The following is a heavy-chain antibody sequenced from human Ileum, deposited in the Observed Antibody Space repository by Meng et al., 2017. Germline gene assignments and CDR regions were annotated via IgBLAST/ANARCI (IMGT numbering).Heavy chain of an antibody. V-gene: IGHV4-34*08. D-gene: IGHD1-26*01. J-gene: IGHJ5*01. CDR2: INHNETT. CDR3: AMWVSPLNIDT. CDR1: GVTFSGYY. Sequence: QVQLQQWGAGLLKPSETLSLTCAVYGVTFSGYYCSWIRQPPGKGLEWIGKINHNETTKYNPSLQSRVTMSADTSKKQFSLKLTSLTAANTAVYYCAMWVSPLNIDTWGQGTLFTVSS.